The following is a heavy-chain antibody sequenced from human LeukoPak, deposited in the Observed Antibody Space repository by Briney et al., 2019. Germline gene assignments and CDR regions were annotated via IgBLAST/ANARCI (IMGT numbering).Heavy chain of an antibody. J-gene: IGHJ6*03. CDR1: GLTVSSNY. D-gene: IGHD5-24*01. Sequence: PGESLRLSCAASGLTVSSNYMSWVRQAPGKGLEWVSVIYSGGSTYYADSVKGRFTISRDNSKNTLYLQMNSLRAEDTAVYYCARVVEMATIFYYYYYMDVWGKGTTVTVYS. CDR2: IYSGGST. V-gene: IGHV3-53*01. CDR3: ARVVEMATIFYYYYYMDV.